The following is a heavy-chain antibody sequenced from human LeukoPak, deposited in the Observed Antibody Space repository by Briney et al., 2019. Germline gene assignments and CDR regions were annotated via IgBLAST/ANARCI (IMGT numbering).Heavy chain of an antibody. V-gene: IGHV3-21*01. CDR3: AADTAIY. CDR1: GFTFSSYS. D-gene: IGHD5-18*01. CDR2: ISSSSSYI. J-gene: IGHJ4*02. Sequence: GRSLRLSCAASGFTFSSYSMNWVRQAPGKGLEWVSSISSSSSYICYADSVKGRFTISRDNAKNSLCLQMNSLRAEDTAVYYCAADTAIYWGQGTLVTVSS.